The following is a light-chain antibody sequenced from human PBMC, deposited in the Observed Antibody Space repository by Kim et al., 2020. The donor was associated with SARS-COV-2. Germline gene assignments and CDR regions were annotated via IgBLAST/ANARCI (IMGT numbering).Light chain of an antibody. J-gene: IGLJ3*02. CDR2: GNS. CDR3: QSYDSSLSGWV. CDR1: SSNIGAGYD. Sequence: RVTSAGTGSSSNIGAGYDVHWYQQLPGTAPKLLIYGNSNRPSGVPDRFSGSKSGTSASLAITGLQAEDEADYYCQSYDSSLSGWVFGGGTKLTVL. V-gene: IGLV1-40*01.